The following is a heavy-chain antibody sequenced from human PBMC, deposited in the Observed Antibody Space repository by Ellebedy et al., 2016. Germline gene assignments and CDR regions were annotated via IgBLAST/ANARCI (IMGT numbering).Heavy chain of an antibody. CDR3: ARDYSYASWS. Sequence: GESLKISCAASGFTFNSSWMHWVRQAPGKGLVWVSHINSDASCTTYADSVKGRFTVSRDNAKNTVYLQMNSLSAEDTAVYYCARDYSYASWSWGQGTLVTVSS. CDR1: GFTFNSSW. CDR2: INSDASCT. D-gene: IGHD3-10*01. V-gene: IGHV3-74*01. J-gene: IGHJ5*02.